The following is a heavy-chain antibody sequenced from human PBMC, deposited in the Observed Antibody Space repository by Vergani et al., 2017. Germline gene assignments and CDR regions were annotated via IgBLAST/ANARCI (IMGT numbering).Heavy chain of an antibody. Sequence: QVQLVQSGAEVKKPGASVKVFCKASGYTFTGYYMHRVRQAPGQGPEWMGWINPNSGGTNYAQKFQGRVTMTRDTSISTAYMELSRLRSDDTAVYYCARVFGGDIVVVPAAPRLAFDPWGQGTLVTVSS. CDR1: GYTFTGYY. CDR3: ARVFGGDIVVVPAAPRLAFDP. CDR2: INPNSGGT. J-gene: IGHJ5*02. V-gene: IGHV1-2*02. D-gene: IGHD2-2*01.